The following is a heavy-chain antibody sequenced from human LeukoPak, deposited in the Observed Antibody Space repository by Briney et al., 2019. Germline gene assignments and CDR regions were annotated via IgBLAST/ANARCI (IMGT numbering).Heavy chain of an antibody. Sequence: ASVKVSCKASGYTFTGYYMHWVRQAPGQGLEWMGWINPNSGGTNYAQKFQGRVTMTRDTPISTAYMELSRLRSDDTAVYYCARDYRKGYCSGGSCYTPVAFDIWGQGTMVTVSS. J-gene: IGHJ3*02. CDR1: GYTFTGYY. V-gene: IGHV1-2*02. CDR3: ARDYRKGYCSGGSCYTPVAFDI. CDR2: INPNSGGT. D-gene: IGHD2-15*01.